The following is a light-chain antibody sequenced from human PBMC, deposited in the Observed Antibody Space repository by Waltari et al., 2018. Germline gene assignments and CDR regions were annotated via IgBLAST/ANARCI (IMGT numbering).Light chain of an antibody. CDR3: QQYNNWPLT. J-gene: IGKJ5*01. CDR2: GAS. Sequence: EIVLTQYPATLSVSPGGRATLSCRASENIISNLAWYQQRPGQAPRPLIHGASTRATAFPPRFSGSGSGTEFTLTINSLQSEDFAVYYCQQYNNWPLTFGQGTRLEIK. CDR1: ENIISN. V-gene: IGKV3-15*01.